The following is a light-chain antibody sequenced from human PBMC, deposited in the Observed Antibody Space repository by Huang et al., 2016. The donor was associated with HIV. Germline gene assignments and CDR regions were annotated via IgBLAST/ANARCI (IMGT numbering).Light chain of an antibody. V-gene: IGKV1-9*01. CDR1: QGITNY. J-gene: IGKJ2*01. CDR2: GAS. CDR3: QQLNNYPYT. Sequence: IQLTQSSSSLSASVGDRVTISCRAIQGITNYFAWYQQKPGQAPKLLIYGASTVQVGVPSRFSGSGSATDFTLTINSLQPEDVATYYCQQLNNYPYTFGQGTKLEIK.